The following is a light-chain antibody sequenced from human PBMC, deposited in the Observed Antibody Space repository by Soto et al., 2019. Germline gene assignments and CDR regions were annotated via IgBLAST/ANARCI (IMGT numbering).Light chain of an antibody. CDR3: HHYTRSPIFT. J-gene: IGKJ3*01. Sequence: EVVLMQSPGTLSLSAGERATLSCRASQSVADNHLAWYQQKPGQAPRLLIYDASTRAAGIPDRFSGSWSGTDFTMTISRLEPEDFGVYFCHHYTRSPIFTFGPGTTVD. V-gene: IGKV3-20*01. CDR1: QSVADNH. CDR2: DAS.